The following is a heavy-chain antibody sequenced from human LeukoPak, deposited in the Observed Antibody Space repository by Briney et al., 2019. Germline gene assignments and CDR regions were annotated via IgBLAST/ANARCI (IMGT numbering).Heavy chain of an antibody. Sequence: PSETLSLTCSVSGGSISDYYWNWIQQPPGKGLEWIGYFSYSGSTNYNPSLKSRVSISVDTSKNQFSLKLSSVTAADTAVYYCARVPARRVVTTPTYFDFWGQGTLVTVSS. V-gene: IGHV4-59*01. CDR1: GGSISDYY. CDR2: FSYSGST. CDR3: ARVPARRVVTTPTYFDF. D-gene: IGHD2-21*02. J-gene: IGHJ4*02.